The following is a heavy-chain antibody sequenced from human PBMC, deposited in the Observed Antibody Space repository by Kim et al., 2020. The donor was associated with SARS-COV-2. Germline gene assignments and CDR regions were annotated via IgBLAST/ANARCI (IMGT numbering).Heavy chain of an antibody. CDR3: AKGVLRYFDWSY. J-gene: IGHJ4*02. V-gene: IGHV3-23*01. D-gene: IGHD3-9*01. Sequence: YDANSVKGRFTISRENSKNTLYLQMNSLRAEDTAVYYCAKGVLRYFDWSYWGQGTLVTVSS.